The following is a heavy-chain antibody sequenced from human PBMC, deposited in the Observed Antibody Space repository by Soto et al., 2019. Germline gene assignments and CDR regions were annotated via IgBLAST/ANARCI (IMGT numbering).Heavy chain of an antibody. V-gene: IGHV3-74*01. Sequence: GGSLRLSCAVSGFTFSSYWMHWVRQGPGKGLMWVSRINSDGSSTIYADSVRGRFTISRDNAKNTLYLQMNSLRAEDTAVYYCARWAAAGTVDYWGQGTLVTVSS. CDR1: GFTFSSYW. J-gene: IGHJ4*02. CDR3: ARWAAAGTVDY. D-gene: IGHD6-13*01. CDR2: INSDGSST.